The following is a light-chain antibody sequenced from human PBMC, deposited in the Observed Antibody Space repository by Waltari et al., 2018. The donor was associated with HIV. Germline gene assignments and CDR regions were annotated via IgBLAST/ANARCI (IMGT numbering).Light chain of an antibody. V-gene: IGLV2-11*01. CDR3: CSYGGSYTWV. Sequence: QSALTPPRAASGSPGQSVTISCTGTSRDVGGYTDVSWYQQHPGKAPKLMIYDVSKRPSGVPARFSASKSGNTASLTISGLQAEDEADYYCCSYGGSYTWVFGGGTKLTVL. J-gene: IGLJ3*02. CDR2: DVS. CDR1: SRDVGGYTD.